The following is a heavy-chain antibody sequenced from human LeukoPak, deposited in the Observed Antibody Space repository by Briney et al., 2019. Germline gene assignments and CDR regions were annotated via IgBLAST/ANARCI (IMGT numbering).Heavy chain of an antibody. CDR3: AKGKDDSSGWYFFY. V-gene: IGHV3-23*01. J-gene: IGHJ4*02. CDR1: GFTFSSYA. D-gene: IGHD6-19*01. Sequence: GGSLRLSCAASGFTFSSYAMDWVRQAPGKGLEWVSAISGSGGSTYYADSVKGRFTISRDNSKNTLYLQMNSLRAEDTAVYYCAKGKDDSSGWYFFYWGQGTLVTVSS. CDR2: ISGSGGST.